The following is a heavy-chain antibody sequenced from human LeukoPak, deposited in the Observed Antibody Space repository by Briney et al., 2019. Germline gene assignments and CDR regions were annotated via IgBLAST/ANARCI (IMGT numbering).Heavy chain of an antibody. Sequence: SETLSLTCTASGGSISSSSYYWGWIRQPPGKGLEWIGSIYYSGSTYYNPSLKSRVTISVDTSKNQFSLKLSSVTAADTAVYYCARETSIVGAPSFDYWGQGTLVTVSS. CDR3: ARETSIVGAPSFDY. J-gene: IGHJ4*02. D-gene: IGHD1-26*01. CDR1: GGSISSSSYY. V-gene: IGHV4-39*07. CDR2: IYYSGST.